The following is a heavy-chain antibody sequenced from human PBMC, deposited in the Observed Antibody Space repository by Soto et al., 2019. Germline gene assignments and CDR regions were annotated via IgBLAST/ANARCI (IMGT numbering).Heavy chain of an antibody. Sequence: QVQLVESGGGVVQPGRSLRLSCAASGFTFNSYGMHWVRQAPGKGLEWVAVIWYDGSNKYYADSVKGRFTISRDNSKNTLYLQMNSLRAEDTAVYYCARGSGYESISAFDIWGQGTMVTVSS. CDR1: GFTFNSYG. J-gene: IGHJ3*02. CDR2: IWYDGSNK. CDR3: ARGSGYESISAFDI. V-gene: IGHV3-33*01. D-gene: IGHD3-22*01.